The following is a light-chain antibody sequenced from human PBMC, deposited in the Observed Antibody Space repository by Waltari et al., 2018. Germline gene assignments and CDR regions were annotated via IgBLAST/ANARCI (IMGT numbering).Light chain of an antibody. Sequence: QSALTQPASVSGSPGQSITIPCTVTSSDVGGYNYVSWYQHHPGKAPKLMIYDVSNRPSGVSNRFSGSKSGNTASLTISGLQSEDEADYYCSSYTSSFTLVFGGGTKLTVL. CDR1: SSDVGGYNY. V-gene: IGLV2-14*03. CDR3: SSYTSSFTLV. CDR2: DVS. J-gene: IGLJ2*01.